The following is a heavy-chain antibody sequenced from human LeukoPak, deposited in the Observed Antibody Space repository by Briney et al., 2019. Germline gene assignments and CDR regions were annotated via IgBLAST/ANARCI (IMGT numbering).Heavy chain of an antibody. CDR2: IYYSGST. J-gene: IGHJ3*02. CDR1: GGSISSGGYY. CDR3: ARIVVVTASRAFDI. V-gene: IGHV4-31*03. Sequence: PSETLSPTCTVSGGSISSGGYYWSWIRQHPGKGLEWIGYIYYSGSTYYNPSLKSRVTISVDTSKNQFSLKLSSVTAADTAVYYCARIVVVTASRAFDIWGQGTMVTVSS. D-gene: IGHD2-21*02.